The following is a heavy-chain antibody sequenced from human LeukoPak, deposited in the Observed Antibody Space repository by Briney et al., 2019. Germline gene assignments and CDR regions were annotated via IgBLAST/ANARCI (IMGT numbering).Heavy chain of an antibody. J-gene: IGHJ4*02. CDR2: VNHSGST. Sequence: ASETLSLTCAVYGGSFSGYYWSWIRQPPGKGLEWIGEVNHSGSTNYNPSLKSRVTISVDTSKNQFSLNLSSVTPADTAVYYCARGLQVGATYFDFWGQGKLVTVSS. D-gene: IGHD1-26*01. CDR1: GGSFSGYY. CDR3: ARGLQVGATYFDF. V-gene: IGHV4-34*01.